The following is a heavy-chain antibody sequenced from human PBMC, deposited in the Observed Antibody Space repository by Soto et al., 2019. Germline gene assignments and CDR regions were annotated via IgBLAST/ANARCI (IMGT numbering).Heavy chain of an antibody. V-gene: IGHV3-30-3*01. CDR2: ISYDGSNK. J-gene: IGHJ4*02. CDR1: GFTFSSYA. Sequence: QVQLVESGGGVVQPGRSLRLSCAASGFTFSSYAMHWVRQAPGKGLEWVAVISYDGSNKYYADSVKGRFTISRDNSKNTLYLQMNSLRAEDTAVYYCARDHTSMVRGGIQYYFDYWGQGTLVTVSS. D-gene: IGHD3-10*01. CDR3: ARDHTSMVRGGIQYYFDY.